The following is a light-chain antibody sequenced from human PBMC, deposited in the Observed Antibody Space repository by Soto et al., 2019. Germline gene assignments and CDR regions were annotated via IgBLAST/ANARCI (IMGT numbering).Light chain of an antibody. CDR2: GAS. CDR1: QSLRSS. CDR3: QQYYNWPRT. J-gene: IGKJ5*01. Sequence: VMTQSPSTLSVSPGERATLSCRASQSLRSSLAWYQQKPGQAPRLLIYGASTRATGIPARFSGSGSGTEFTLTISSLQSEDCAVYYCQQYYNWPRTFGQGTRLEIK. V-gene: IGKV3-15*01.